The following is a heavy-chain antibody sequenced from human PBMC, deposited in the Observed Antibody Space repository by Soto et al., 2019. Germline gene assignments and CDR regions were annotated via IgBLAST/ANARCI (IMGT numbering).Heavy chain of an antibody. D-gene: IGHD4-17*01. J-gene: IGHJ3*02. CDR1: GGTFSSYT. CDR2: IIPILGIA. Sequence: QVQLVQSGAEVKKPGSSVKVSCKASGGTFSSYTISWVRQAPGQGLEWMGRIIPILGIANYAQKFQGRVTITADKXRSTAYMELSSLRSEDTAVYYCARDAPYGGGDAFDIWGQGTMVTVSS. CDR3: ARDAPYGGGDAFDI. V-gene: IGHV1-69*08.